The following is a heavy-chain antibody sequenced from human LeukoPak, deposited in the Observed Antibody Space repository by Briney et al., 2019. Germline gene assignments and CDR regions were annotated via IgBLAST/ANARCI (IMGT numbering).Heavy chain of an antibody. Sequence: GGSLRLSCAASGFTFDDYGMSWVRQAPGKGLEWVSGINWNGGSTYYADSVKGRFTISRDNSKNTLYLQMNSLRAEDTAVYYCAKGSLYYYDSGGYRYFDYWGQGTLVTVSS. CDR1: GFTFDDYG. J-gene: IGHJ4*02. V-gene: IGHV3-20*04. CDR3: AKGSLYYYDSGGYRYFDY. D-gene: IGHD3-22*01. CDR2: INWNGGST.